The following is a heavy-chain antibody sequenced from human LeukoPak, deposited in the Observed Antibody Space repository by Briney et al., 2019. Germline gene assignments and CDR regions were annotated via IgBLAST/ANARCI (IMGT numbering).Heavy chain of an antibody. CDR3: ARHAIPPYYGPNSEVGY. V-gene: IGHV4-39*01. Sequence: SETLSLTCTVSGGSISSSSYYWGWIRQPPGKGLEWIGSIYYSGSTYYNPSLKNRVTISVDTSKNQFSLKLSSVTAADTAVYYCARHAIPPYYGPNSEVGYWGQGTLVTVSS. CDR2: IYYSGST. CDR1: GGSISSSSYY. J-gene: IGHJ4*02. D-gene: IGHD3-22*01.